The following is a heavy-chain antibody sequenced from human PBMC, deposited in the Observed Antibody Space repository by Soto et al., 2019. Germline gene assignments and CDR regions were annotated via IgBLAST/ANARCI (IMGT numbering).Heavy chain of an antibody. CDR3: ARAHEVAWFDS. Sequence: EMQLTESGGDLVQPGGSLRLSCGASGFTFKNYWMHWVRQAPGKGLVWLSRINSDGDIITYADSVKGRFTISRDNAKNTLFLQMNNLRAEDTATYYCARAHEVAWFDSWGLGTLVTVSS. J-gene: IGHJ5*01. D-gene: IGHD2-15*01. CDR2: INSDGDII. CDR1: GFTFKNYW. V-gene: IGHV3-74*03.